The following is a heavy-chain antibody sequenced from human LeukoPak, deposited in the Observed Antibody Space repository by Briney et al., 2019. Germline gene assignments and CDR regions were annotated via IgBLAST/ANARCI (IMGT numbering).Heavy chain of an antibody. Sequence: PSETLSLTCTVSGGSISSSSYYWGWIRQPPGKGLEWIGSIYCSGSTYYNPSLKSRVTISVDTSKNQFSLKLSSVTAADTAVYYCARGIAAFWGQGTLVTVSS. CDR1: GGSISSSSYY. CDR3: ARGIAAF. D-gene: IGHD6-13*01. V-gene: IGHV4-39*01. J-gene: IGHJ4*02. CDR2: IYCSGST.